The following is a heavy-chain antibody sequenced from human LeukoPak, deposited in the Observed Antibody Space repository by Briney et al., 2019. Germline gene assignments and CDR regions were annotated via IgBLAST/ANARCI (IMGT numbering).Heavy chain of an antibody. Sequence: GASVKVSCKASGYTFTSYGISWVRQAPGQGLEWMGWISAYNGNTNYAQKLQGRVTMTTDTSTSTAYMELRSLRSEDTAVYYCARGPTPLQYYDFWSGYYKGRHNTYYMDVWGKGTTVTVSS. J-gene: IGHJ6*03. D-gene: IGHD3-3*01. CDR2: ISAYNGNT. CDR3: ARGPTPLQYYDFWSGYYKGRHNTYYMDV. CDR1: GYTFTSYG. V-gene: IGHV1-18*01.